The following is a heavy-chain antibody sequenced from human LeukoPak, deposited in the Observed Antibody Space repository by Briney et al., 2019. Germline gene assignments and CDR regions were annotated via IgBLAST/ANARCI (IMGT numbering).Heavy chain of an antibody. CDR1: GGSLSSGGYY. V-gene: IGHV4-30-2*01. CDR3: ARVSSGLSDFWSGYFFDY. D-gene: IGHD3-3*01. CDR2: IYHSGST. J-gene: IGHJ4*02. Sequence: SQTLSLTCTVSGGSLSSGGYYWSWIRQPPGKGLEWIGYIYHSGSTYYNPSLKSRVTISVDRSKNQFSLKLSSVTAADTAVYYCARVSSGLSDFWSGYFFDYWGQGTLVTVSS.